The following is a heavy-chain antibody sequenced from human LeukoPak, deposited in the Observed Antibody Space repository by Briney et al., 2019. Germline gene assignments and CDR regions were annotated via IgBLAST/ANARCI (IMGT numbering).Heavy chain of an antibody. CDR2: IYSPGTN. D-gene: IGHD3-22*01. J-gene: IGHJ3*02. Sequence: SQTLSLTXTVSAGSINSGDYYWSWIRQPAGNGLEWIRRIYSPGTNYNYNPSVKSRVTISIDTSKNQFSLKLTSVTAADTAVYYCARGIGTSYDSSRDALDIWGQGTMVTVSS. V-gene: IGHV4-61*02. CDR1: AGSINSGDYY. CDR3: ARGIGTSYDSSRDALDI.